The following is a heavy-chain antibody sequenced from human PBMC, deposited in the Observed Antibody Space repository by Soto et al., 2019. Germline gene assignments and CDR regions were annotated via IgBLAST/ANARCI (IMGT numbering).Heavy chain of an antibody. D-gene: IGHD2-15*01. J-gene: IGHJ5*02. CDR3: ARDNPYCSGGSCHL. CDR2: IYSGGST. V-gene: IGHV3-53*01. Sequence: GGSLRLSCAASGFTVSSNYMSWVRQAPGKGLEWVSVIYSGGSTYYADSVKGRFTISRDNSKNTLYLQMNSLRAEDTAVYYRARDNPYCSGGSCHLWGQGTLVTVSS. CDR1: GFTVSSNY.